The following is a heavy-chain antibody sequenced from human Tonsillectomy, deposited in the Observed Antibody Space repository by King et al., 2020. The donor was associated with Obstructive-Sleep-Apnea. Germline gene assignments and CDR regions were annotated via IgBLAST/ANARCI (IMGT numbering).Heavy chain of an antibody. V-gene: IGHV7-4-1*02. Sequence: QVQLVQSGSELKKPGASVKVSCKASGYTFTSYAMNWVRQAPGQGLEWMGWINTNTGNPTYAQGFTGRLFFSLETPVSTEYLQISSLTAEDTAVYYCARDVGIAAAGTRADYWGQGTLVTVSS. J-gene: IGHJ4*02. CDR2: INTNTGNP. D-gene: IGHD6-13*01. CDR1: GYTFTSYA. CDR3: ARDVGIAAAGTRADY.